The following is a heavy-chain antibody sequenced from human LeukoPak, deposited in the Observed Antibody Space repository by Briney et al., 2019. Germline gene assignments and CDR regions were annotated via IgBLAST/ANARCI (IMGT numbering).Heavy chain of an antibody. CDR1: GGSINDYY. Sequence: SGTLSLTCTASGGSINDYYWTWIRQAPGKGLEWIGYISNSGTTDYNPSLKSRVTMSVDTSNNEFSLRLTSVTAADTAMYYCARVVRGAVTSNCFDPWGQGTLVTVSS. J-gene: IGHJ5*02. CDR3: ARVVRGAVTSNCFDP. CDR2: ISNSGTT. V-gene: IGHV4-59*01. D-gene: IGHD4-17*01.